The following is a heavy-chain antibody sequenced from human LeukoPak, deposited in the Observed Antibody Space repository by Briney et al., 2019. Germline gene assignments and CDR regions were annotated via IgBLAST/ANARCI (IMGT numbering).Heavy chain of an antibody. J-gene: IGHJ4*02. CDR2: INTNTGNP. CDR3: ARDTGTGQQLVFGGY. CDR1: GYTSTSYD. Sequence: ASVKVSCKASGYTSTSYDINWVRQATGQGLEWMGWINTNTGNPTYAQGFTGRFVFSLDTSVSTAYLQISSLKAEDTAVYYCARDTGTGQQLVFGGYWGQGTLVTVSS. V-gene: IGHV7-4-1*02. D-gene: IGHD6-13*01.